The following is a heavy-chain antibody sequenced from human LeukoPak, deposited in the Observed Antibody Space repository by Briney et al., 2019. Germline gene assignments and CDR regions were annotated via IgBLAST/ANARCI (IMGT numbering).Heavy chain of an antibody. D-gene: IGHD1-26*01. CDR1: GFTFDDYA. Sequence: PGGSLRLSCAASGFTFDDYAMHWVRQAPGKGLEWVSGISWNSGSIGYADSVKGRFTISRDNAKNSLYLQMNGQRAEDTALYYCAKSKASGTYSQNFDYWGQGTLVTVSS. CDR2: ISWNSGSI. CDR3: AKSKASGTYSQNFDY. J-gene: IGHJ4*02. V-gene: IGHV3-9*01.